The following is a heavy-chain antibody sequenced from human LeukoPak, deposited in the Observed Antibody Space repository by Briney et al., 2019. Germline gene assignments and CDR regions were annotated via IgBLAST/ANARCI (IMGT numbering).Heavy chain of an antibody. V-gene: IGHV3-23*01. CDR1: GFTFSSYA. CDR3: AKLMYDYGDLRNWFDP. Sequence: GGSLRLSCAASGFTFSSYAMSWVRQAPGKGLEWVSAISGSGGSTYYADSVKGRFTIPRDYSKNTLYLQMNSLRAEDTAVYYCAKLMYDYGDLRNWFDPWGQGTLVTVSS. CDR2: ISGSGGST. D-gene: IGHD4-17*01. J-gene: IGHJ5*02.